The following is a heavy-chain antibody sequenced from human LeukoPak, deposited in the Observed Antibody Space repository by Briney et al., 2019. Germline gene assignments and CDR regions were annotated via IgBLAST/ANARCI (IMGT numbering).Heavy chain of an antibody. V-gene: IGHV3-30*18. CDR1: GFTFSSYG. J-gene: IGHJ6*02. CDR2: ISYDGSNK. D-gene: IGHD4-17*01. CDR3: AKDYGDQSYYYYGMDV. Sequence: GGSLRLSCVASGFTFSSYGMHWVRQAPGKGLEWVAVISYDGSNKYYADSVKGRFTISRDNSKNTLYLQMNSLRAEDTAVYHCAKDYGDQSYYYYGMDVWGQGTLVTVSS.